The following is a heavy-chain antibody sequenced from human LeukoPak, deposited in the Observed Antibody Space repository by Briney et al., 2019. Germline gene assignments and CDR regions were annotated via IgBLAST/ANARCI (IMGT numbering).Heavy chain of an antibody. V-gene: IGHV3-33*06. CDR1: GFTFNNYA. D-gene: IGHD1-1*01. CDR3: AKSPKTGFLFDY. Sequence: QPGGSLRLSCVASGFTFNNYAMHWVRQAPGQGLEWVAVIWYDGSNKFYADSVKGRFTISRDNSKNTLYLQMSSLRAEDTAVYYCAKSPKTGFLFDYWGKGTLVTVSS. J-gene: IGHJ4*02. CDR2: IWYDGSNK.